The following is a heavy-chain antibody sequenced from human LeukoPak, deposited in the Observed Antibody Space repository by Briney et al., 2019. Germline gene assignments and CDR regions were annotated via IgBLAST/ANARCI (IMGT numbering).Heavy chain of an antibody. CDR2: LKEDGTEI. Sequence: GGTLRLSCVVSGFPFSRSTMTWVRQPQGKGPEWVAKLKEDGTEIQYVDSVKGRFTISRDNPKNTLYLQMNSLRAEDTAVYFCAKRGVVIRVLLVGFHKEAYYFDSWGQGALVTVSS. CDR1: GFPFSRST. J-gene: IGHJ4*02. V-gene: IGHV3-7*03. CDR3: AKRGVVIRVLLVGFHKEAYYFDS. D-gene: IGHD3-10*01.